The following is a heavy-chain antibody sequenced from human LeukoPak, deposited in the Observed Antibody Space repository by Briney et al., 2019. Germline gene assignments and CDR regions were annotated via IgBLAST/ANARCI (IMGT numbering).Heavy chain of an antibody. V-gene: IGHV5-51*01. CDR2: IYPGDSNT. CDR3: ASVTSITIFGVVSAWFDP. Sequence: GESLTFSCTGSGYSFTSYWIGWLRQMPGKGLEWMGIIYPGDSNTRYSPYFQGHVTISADKSISTAYLQWSSLKASDTAMYYCASVTSITIFGVVSAWFDPWGQGTLVTVSS. J-gene: IGHJ5*02. CDR1: GYSFTSYW. D-gene: IGHD3-3*01.